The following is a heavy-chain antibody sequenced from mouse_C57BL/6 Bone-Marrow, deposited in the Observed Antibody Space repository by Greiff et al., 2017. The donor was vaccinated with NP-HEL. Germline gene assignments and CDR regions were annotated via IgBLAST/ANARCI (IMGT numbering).Heavy chain of an antibody. CDR1: GYTFTSYW. Sequence: QVQLQQSGAELVKPGASVKMSCKASGYTFTSYWITWVKQRPGQGLEWIGDIYPGSGSTNYNEKFKSKATLTVDTSSSTAYMQLSSLTSEDSAVYYCARRGVYYGSSPFGYWGQGTTLTVSS. CDR2: IYPGSGST. J-gene: IGHJ2*01. V-gene: IGHV1-55*01. CDR3: ARRGVYYGSSPFGY. D-gene: IGHD1-1*01.